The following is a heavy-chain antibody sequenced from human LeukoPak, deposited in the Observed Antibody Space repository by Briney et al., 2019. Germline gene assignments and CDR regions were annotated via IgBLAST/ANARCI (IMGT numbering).Heavy chain of an antibody. J-gene: IGHJ4*02. CDR3: STPIGY. CDR2: IKSRTDGETI. V-gene: IGHV3-15*01. Sequence: PGGSLRLSCAVSGFTFSKAWMSWVRQAPGKGLEWIGRIKSRTDGETIDYAAPVKGRFTISRDDSKNTLYLQMNALKTEDTAVYYCSTPIGYWGQGTLVAVSS. CDR1: GFTFSKAW.